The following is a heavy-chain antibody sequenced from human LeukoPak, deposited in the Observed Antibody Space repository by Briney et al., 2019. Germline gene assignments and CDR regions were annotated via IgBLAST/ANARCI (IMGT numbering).Heavy chain of an antibody. V-gene: IGHV3-74*03. CDR2: INRDGSST. D-gene: IGHD5-18*01. CDR1: GFTFSNYW. Sequence: PGGSLRLSCAASGFTFSNYWMLWVRHAPGKGLVWVSRINRDGSSTTYADSVKGRFTISRDNAKITLYLQMNSLRAEDTAVYYCARDPHGYWWFDPWGQGTLVTVSP. J-gene: IGHJ5*02. CDR3: ARDPHGYWWFDP.